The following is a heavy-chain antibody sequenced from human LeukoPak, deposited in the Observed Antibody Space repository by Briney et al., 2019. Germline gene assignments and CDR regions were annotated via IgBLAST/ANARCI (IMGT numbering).Heavy chain of an antibody. D-gene: IGHD2-2*02. CDR2: ISAYNGNT. CDR3: ARMDRGCSSTSCYTDDAFDI. Sequence: GASVKVSCKASGYTFTSYGISWVRQAPGQGLEWMGWISAYNGNTNYAQKLQGRVTMTTDTSTSTAYMELRSLRSDDTAVYYCARMDRGCSSTSCYTDDAFDIWGQGTMVTVSS. CDR1: GYTFTSYG. V-gene: IGHV1-18*01. J-gene: IGHJ3*02.